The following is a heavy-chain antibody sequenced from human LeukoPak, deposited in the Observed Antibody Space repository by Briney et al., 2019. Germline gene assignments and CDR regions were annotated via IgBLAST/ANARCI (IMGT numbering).Heavy chain of an antibody. V-gene: IGHV3-48*03. CDR1: GFTFSSYE. CDR3: AREGWGLSVADAFDI. CDR2: ISGGGTTI. D-gene: IGHD1-26*01. J-gene: IGHJ3*02. Sequence: GGSLRLSCAASGFTFSSYEMNWVRQAPGKGLEWVSYISGGGTTIYLADSVKGRFTISRDNAKNSLYLQMNSLRAEDTAVYYCAREGWGLSVADAFDIWGQGTMVTVSS.